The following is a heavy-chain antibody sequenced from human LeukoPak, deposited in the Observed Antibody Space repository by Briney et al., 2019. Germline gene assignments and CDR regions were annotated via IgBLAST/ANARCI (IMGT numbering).Heavy chain of an antibody. Sequence: PSETLSLTCTVSGGSISSYYWSWIRQPPGKGLEWIGYIYYSGSTNYNPSLKSRITISVDTSKNQFSLKLSSVTAADTAVYYCASVGRYYYDSSGYYRKGWFDPWGQGTLVTVSS. V-gene: IGHV4-59*01. CDR2: IYYSGST. CDR1: GGSISSYY. D-gene: IGHD3-22*01. J-gene: IGHJ5*02. CDR3: ASVGRYYYDSSGYYRKGWFDP.